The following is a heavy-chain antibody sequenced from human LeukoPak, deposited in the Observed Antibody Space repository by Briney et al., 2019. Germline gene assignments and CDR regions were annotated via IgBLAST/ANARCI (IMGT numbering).Heavy chain of an antibody. J-gene: IGHJ4*02. V-gene: IGHV3-30-3*02. CDR3: AKSDRHHIVVVTAIALIDY. Sequence: GGSLRLSCVVSGFTFTNYVVHWVRQAPGKGLEWVTLVSSDGGIKYYADSVKGRFSVSRDISKNTLYLQMNTLRAEDTAVYYCAKSDRHHIVVVTAIALIDYWGQGTLVTVSS. D-gene: IGHD2-21*02. CDR1: GFTFTNYV. CDR2: VSSDGGIK.